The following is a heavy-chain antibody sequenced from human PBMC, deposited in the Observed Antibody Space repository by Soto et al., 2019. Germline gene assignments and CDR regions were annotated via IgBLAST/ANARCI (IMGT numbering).Heavy chain of an antibody. J-gene: IGHJ6*02. V-gene: IGHV1-69*02. D-gene: IGHD2-8*02. Sequence: QVQLVQSGAEVKKPGSSVKVSCKASGGTFSRYTFTWVRQAPGQGLEWMGRIIPILDIPNYAQNFQGRVTIAADNSTSTAYMVLSSRTSDDTAVYYCASHFTGVLVLGTSPPGGDNYGWDVWGQGTTVTVSS. CDR3: ASHFTGVLVLGTSPPGGDNYGWDV. CDR2: IIPILDIP. CDR1: GGTFSRYT.